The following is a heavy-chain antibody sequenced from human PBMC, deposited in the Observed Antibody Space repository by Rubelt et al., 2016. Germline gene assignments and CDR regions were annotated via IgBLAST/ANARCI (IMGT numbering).Heavy chain of an antibody. D-gene: IGHD6-13*01. Sequence: QLQLQESGPGLVKPSETLSLTCTVSGGSISSSSYYWGWIRQPPGKGLEWIGEINHSGSTNYNPSLKSQVTISVDTSKNQFSLKLSSVTAADTAVYYCARRDSSSQGAFDIWGQGTMVTVSS. J-gene: IGHJ3*02. CDR2: INHSGST. CDR3: ARRDSSSQGAFDI. V-gene: IGHV4-39*07. CDR1: GGSISSSSYY.